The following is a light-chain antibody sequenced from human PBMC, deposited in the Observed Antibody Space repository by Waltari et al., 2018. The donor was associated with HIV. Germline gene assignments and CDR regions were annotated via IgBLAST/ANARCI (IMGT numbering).Light chain of an antibody. CDR3: QQLDSYTQIT. Sequence: DIQLTQSPYFLSASVGDRVTITCRASQAISSYLAWNQQKPGKAPKLLIYAASTLQSGVPSRFSGSGSGTEFTLTIGSLQPEDFATYYCQQLDSYTQITFGGGTKVEIK. V-gene: IGKV1-9*01. J-gene: IGKJ4*01. CDR1: QAISSY. CDR2: AAS.